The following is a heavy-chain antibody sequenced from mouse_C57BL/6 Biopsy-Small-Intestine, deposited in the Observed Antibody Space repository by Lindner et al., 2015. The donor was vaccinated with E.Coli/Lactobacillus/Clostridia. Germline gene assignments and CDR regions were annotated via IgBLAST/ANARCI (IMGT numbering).Heavy chain of an antibody. V-gene: IGHV14-2*01. D-gene: IGHD1-1*01. CDR3: SRGSVVRAWFAY. J-gene: IGHJ3*01. Sequence: VQLQESGAELVRPGASVKLSCTASGFNIKDSLMHWVKQRPEQGLGWIGWIDPEDGETKYAPKFQDKATLTADTSSNTAYLQLSSLTSEDTAIYYCSRGSVVRAWFAYWGQGTLVTVSA. CDR2: IDPEDGET. CDR1: GFNIKDSL.